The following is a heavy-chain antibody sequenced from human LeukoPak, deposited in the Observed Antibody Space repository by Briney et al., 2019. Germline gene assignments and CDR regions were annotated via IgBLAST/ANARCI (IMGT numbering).Heavy chain of an antibody. J-gene: IGHJ4*02. Sequence: SVKVSCKASGYTFTSYGISWLRQAPGQGLEWMGRIIPILGIANYAQKFQGRVTITADKSTSTAYMELSSLRSEDTAVYYCARAVGGYCSGGSCYYWGQGTLVTVSS. CDR1: GYTFTSYG. CDR2: IIPILGIA. CDR3: ARAVGGYCSGGSCYY. D-gene: IGHD2-15*01. V-gene: IGHV1-69*04.